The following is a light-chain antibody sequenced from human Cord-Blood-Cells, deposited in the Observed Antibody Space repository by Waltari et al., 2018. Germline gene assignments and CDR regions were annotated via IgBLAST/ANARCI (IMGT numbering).Light chain of an antibody. Sequence: DIVMTQTPDSLAVSLGERATINCKSSQSVLYSSNNKNYLAWYQQKPGQPPKLLISWVSTRESGVPDRFSGSGSGTDFTLTISSLQAVDVSVYYCQQYYSTPYSFGQGTKLEIK. V-gene: IGKV4-1*01. J-gene: IGKJ2*03. CDR3: QQYYSTPYS. CDR2: WVS. CDR1: QSVLYSSNNKNY.